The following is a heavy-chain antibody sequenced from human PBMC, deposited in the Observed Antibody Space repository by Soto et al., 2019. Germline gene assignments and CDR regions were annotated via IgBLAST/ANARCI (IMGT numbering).Heavy chain of an antibody. Sequence: QVQLQQWGAGLLKPSETLSLTCGVYGGYFSGYYWNWIRQPPGKGLEWIGEINPSGGTNDNPSIKSRVTISADASKNQFSLKLSSVTAAVTAVYYGVRVRASRGQIDLDFWCQGTLVTVSS. CDR2: INPSGGT. J-gene: IGHJ4*02. V-gene: IGHV4-34*01. CDR3: VRVRASRGQIDLDF. D-gene: IGHD6-13*01. CDR1: GGYFSGYY.